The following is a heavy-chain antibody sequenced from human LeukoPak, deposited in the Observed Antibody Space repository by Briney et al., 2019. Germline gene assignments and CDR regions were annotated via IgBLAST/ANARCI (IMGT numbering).Heavy chain of an antibody. Sequence: SETLSLTCAVYGGSFSGYYCNWIRQPPGKGLERIGEVNHSGGTNYNPSLKSRVTISVDTSKNQFSLKLSSVTAADTAVYYCARGRTRGFDYWGQGTLVTVSS. J-gene: IGHJ4*02. CDR3: ARGRTRGFDY. CDR1: GGSFSGYY. V-gene: IGHV4-34*01. CDR2: VNHSGGT.